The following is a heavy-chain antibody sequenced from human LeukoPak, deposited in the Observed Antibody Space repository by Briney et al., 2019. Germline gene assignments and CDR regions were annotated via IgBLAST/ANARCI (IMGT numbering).Heavy chain of an antibody. J-gene: IGHJ5*02. CDR1: GGSISSYN. D-gene: IGHD2-15*01. CDR2: IYYSGST. CDR3: ARDREGYCSGGSCYGRVYNWFDP. V-gene: IGHV4-59*01. Sequence: SETLSLTCTVSGGSISSYNWSWIRQPPGKGLEWIGYIYYSGSTNYNPSLKSRVTISVDTSKNQFSLKLSSVTAADTAVYYCARDREGYCSGGSCYGRVYNWFDPWGQGTLVTVSS.